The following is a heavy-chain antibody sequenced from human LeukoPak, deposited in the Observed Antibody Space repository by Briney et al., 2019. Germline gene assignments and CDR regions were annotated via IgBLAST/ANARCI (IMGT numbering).Heavy chain of an antibody. V-gene: IGHV3-21*01. CDR2: ISSSSYI. J-gene: IGHJ3*02. D-gene: IGHD4-17*01. CDR3: ARVLTTVSAGAFDI. CDR1: EFTFSSYS. Sequence: NPGGSLRLSCAASEFTFSSYSMNWVRQAPGKGLEWVSSISSSSYIYYADSVKGRFTISRDNAKNSLYLQMNSLRAEDTAVYYCARVLTTVSAGAFDIWGQGTMVTVSS.